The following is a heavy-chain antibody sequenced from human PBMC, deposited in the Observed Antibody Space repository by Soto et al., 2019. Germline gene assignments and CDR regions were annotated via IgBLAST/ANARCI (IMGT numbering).Heavy chain of an antibody. CDR2: IYATGTT. Sequence: QVQLQESGPGLVKPSETLSLTCTVSGASISGFYWSWIRKSAGKGLEWIGRIYATGTTDYNPSLKSLVMMSVDTSKKQLSLTLRSVTAADTAVYYCVRDGTKTLRDWFDPWGQGISVTLSS. CDR1: GASISGFY. J-gene: IGHJ5*02. V-gene: IGHV4-4*07. CDR3: VRDGTKTLRDWFDP. D-gene: IGHD1-1*01.